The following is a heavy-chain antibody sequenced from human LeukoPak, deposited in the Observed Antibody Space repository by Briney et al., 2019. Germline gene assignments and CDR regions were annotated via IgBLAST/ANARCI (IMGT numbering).Heavy chain of an antibody. V-gene: IGHV4-34*01. D-gene: IGHD4-17*01. CDR1: GGSFSGYY. Sequence: SETLSLTCAVYGGSFSGYYWSWIRQPPGKGLEWIGEINHSGSTNYNPSLKSRVTISVDTSKNQFSLKLSSVTAADTAVYYCASDYGRDVAFDIWGQGTMVTVSS. J-gene: IGHJ3*02. CDR3: ASDYGRDVAFDI. CDR2: INHSGST.